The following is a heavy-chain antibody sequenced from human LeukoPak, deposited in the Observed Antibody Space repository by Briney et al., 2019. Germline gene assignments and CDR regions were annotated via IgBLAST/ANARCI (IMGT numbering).Heavy chain of an antibody. J-gene: IGHJ6*02. Sequence: PGGSLGLSCATSGFTFSSYAMNGFAQAPGKGLECVSFISPSGDFTYYAASVKGRFTVSRDNSKNTLYLQMNSLRADDTAVYYCAGCSGGSCYSRGKYGVDVWGQGTTVIVSS. CDR1: GFTFSSYA. V-gene: IGHV3-23*01. D-gene: IGHD2-15*01. CDR2: ISPSGDFT. CDR3: AGCSGGSCYSRGKYGVDV.